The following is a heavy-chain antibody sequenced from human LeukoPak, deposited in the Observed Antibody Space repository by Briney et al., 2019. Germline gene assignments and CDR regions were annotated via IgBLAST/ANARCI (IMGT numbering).Heavy chain of an antibody. Sequence: PSETLSLTRTVSGGSISSYYWSWIRQPPGKGLEWIGYIYYSGSTNYNPSLKSRVTISVDTSKNQFSLKLSSVTAADTAVYYCARGVEGYCSSTSCLYYYGMDVWGQGTTVTVSS. J-gene: IGHJ6*02. CDR3: ARGVEGYCSSTSCLYYYGMDV. CDR2: IYYSGST. CDR1: GGSISSYY. V-gene: IGHV4-59*08. D-gene: IGHD2-2*01.